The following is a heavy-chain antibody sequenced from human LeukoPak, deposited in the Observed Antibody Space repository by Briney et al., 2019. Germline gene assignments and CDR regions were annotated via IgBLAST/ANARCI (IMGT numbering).Heavy chain of an antibody. V-gene: IGHV3-53*03. CDR2: IYSGGST. CDR3: ARGGQQWLVLDYYMDV. CDR1: GFTVSSNY. D-gene: IGHD6-19*01. J-gene: IGHJ6*03. Sequence: GGSLRLSCAASGFTVSSNYMSWVRQAPGKGLEWVSVIYSGGSTGYADSVKGRFTISRDNAKNSPYLQKNSLRAEDTALYYCARGGQQWLVLDYYMDVWGKGTTVTVSS.